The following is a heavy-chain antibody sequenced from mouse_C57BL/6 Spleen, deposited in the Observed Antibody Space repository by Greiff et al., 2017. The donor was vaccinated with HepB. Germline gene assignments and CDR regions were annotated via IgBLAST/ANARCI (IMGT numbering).Heavy chain of an antibody. CDR3: ARSTVVAREGFAY. CDR1: GYTFTSYW. D-gene: IGHD1-1*01. Sequence: QVHVKQPGAELVKPGASVKLSCKASGYTFTSYWMQWVKQRPGQGLEWIGEIDPSDSYTNYNQKFKGKATLTVDTSSSTAYMQLSSLTSEDSAVYYCARSTVVAREGFAYWGQGTLVTVSA. V-gene: IGHV1-50*01. CDR2: IDPSDSYT. J-gene: IGHJ3*01.